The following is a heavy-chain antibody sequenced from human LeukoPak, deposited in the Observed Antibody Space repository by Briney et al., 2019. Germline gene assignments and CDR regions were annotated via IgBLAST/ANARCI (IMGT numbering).Heavy chain of an antibody. J-gene: IGHJ4*02. CDR1: GGTFSNYA. Sequence: ASVKVSCKASGGTFSNYAISWVRQAPGQGLEWMGGIIPIFGTANYAQKFQGRVTITADESTSTAYMELSRLRSDDTAVYYCARDVYYYDSSGYNGYWGQGTLVTVSS. CDR3: ARDVYYYDSSGYNGY. CDR2: IIPIFGTA. D-gene: IGHD3-22*01. V-gene: IGHV1-69*13.